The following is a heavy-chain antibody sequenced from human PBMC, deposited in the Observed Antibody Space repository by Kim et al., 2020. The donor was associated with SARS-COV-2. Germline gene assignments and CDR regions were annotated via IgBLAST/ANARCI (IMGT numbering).Heavy chain of an antibody. CDR1: GFTLRSYS. CDR2: ISSSSSYI. D-gene: IGHD4-17*01. Sequence: GGSLRLSCVASGFTLRSYSMNWVRQAPGKGLEWVSSISSSSSYIYYADSVKGRFTISRDNAKNSLYLQMNSLRAEDTAVYYCAREETTVVTAFDYWGQGTLVTVSS. CDR3: AREETTVVTAFDY. J-gene: IGHJ4*02. V-gene: IGHV3-21*01.